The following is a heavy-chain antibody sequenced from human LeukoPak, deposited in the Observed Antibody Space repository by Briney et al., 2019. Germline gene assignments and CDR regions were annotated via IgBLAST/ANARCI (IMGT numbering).Heavy chain of an antibody. J-gene: IGHJ5*02. V-gene: IGHV4-61*08. CDR1: GGSISSGGYY. CDR2: IYYSGST. D-gene: IGHD3-9*01. Sequence: SQTLSLTCTVSGGSISSGGYYWSWIRQPPGKGLEWIGYIYYSGSTNYNPSLKSRVTISVDTSKNQFSLKLSSVTAADTAVYYCARYYDILTGPRWFDPWGQGTLVTVSS. CDR3: ARYYDILTGPRWFDP.